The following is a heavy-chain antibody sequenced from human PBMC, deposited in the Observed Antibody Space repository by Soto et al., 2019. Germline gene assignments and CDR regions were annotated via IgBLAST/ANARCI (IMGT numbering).Heavy chain of an antibody. CDR2: ISGSGGST. V-gene: IGHV3-23*01. Sequence: EVQLLESGGGLVQPGGSLRLSCAASGFTFSSYAMSWVRQAPGKGLEWVSAISGSGGSTYYADSVKGRFTISRDNSKNTLYLQMNSLRAEDTAVYYCAKVQIGELLPCDYWGQETLVTVSS. J-gene: IGHJ4*02. CDR1: GFTFSSYA. CDR3: AKVQIGELLPCDY. D-gene: IGHD2-15*01.